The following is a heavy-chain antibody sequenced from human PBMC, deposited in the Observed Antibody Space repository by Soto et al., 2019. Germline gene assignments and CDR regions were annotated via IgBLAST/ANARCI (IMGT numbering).Heavy chain of an antibody. CDR1: GLTFSIYA. CDR3: VKGEYYYDSSAYYPFDY. CDR2: ISTNGGST. J-gene: IGHJ4*02. Sequence: GGSLRLSCSASGLTFSIYAMHWVLQAPGKGLEYVSVISTNGGSTYYADSVKGRFTISRDNSKNTVYLQMSSLRAEDTAVYYCVKGEYYYDSSAYYPFDYWGQRTLVTVSS. D-gene: IGHD3-22*01. V-gene: IGHV3-64D*06.